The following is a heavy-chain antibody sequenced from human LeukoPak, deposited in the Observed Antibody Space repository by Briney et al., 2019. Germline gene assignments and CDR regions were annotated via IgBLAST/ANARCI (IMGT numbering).Heavy chain of an antibody. D-gene: IGHD3-22*01. CDR1: GGSIRSSYYY. V-gene: IGHV4-39*01. Sequence: SETLSLTCTVSGGSIRSSYYYWGWIRQPPGQGLEWIGNVYYSGSTYYNPSLKSRVTISVDTSKKQFSLKLSSVTAADTAVYYCASYDSSGHYATGKFDYWGQGTLVTVSS. CDR2: VYYSGST. J-gene: IGHJ4*02. CDR3: ASYDSSGHYATGKFDY.